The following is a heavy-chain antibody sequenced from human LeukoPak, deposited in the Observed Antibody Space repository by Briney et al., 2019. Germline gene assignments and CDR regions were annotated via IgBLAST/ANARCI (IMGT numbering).Heavy chain of an antibody. CDR1: GFTFDDYA. D-gene: IGHD5-18*01. V-gene: IGHV3-9*01. J-gene: IGHJ4*02. CDR2: ISWNSGTI. CDR3: ARGLEKGYSYGIDY. Sequence: GRSLRLSCAASGFTFDDYATHWVRQAPGKGLEWVSGISWNSGTIGHADSVKGRFTISRDNAKDSLYLQMNSLRTDDTALYYCARGLEKGYSYGIDYWGQGTLVTVSS.